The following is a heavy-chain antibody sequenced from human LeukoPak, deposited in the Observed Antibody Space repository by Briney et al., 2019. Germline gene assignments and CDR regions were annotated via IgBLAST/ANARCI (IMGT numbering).Heavy chain of an antibody. CDR3: AREGKYYYDSSGPFDP. CDR2: IYYSGST. J-gene: IGHJ5*02. CDR1: GGSISSYY. V-gene: IGHV4-59*01. D-gene: IGHD3-22*01. Sequence: SETLSLTCTVSGGSISSYYWSWIRQPPGKGLEWIGYIYYSGSTNYNPSLKSRVTISVDTSKNQFSLKLSSVTAADTAVYYCAREGKYYYDSSGPFDPWGQGTLVTVSS.